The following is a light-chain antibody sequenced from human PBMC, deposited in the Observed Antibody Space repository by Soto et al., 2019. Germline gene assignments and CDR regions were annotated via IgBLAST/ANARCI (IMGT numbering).Light chain of an antibody. J-gene: IGKJ4*01. CDR3: QQYNDWPLT. V-gene: IGKV3-15*01. CDR1: QSVNSN. Sequence: EKVMTQSSAALSVSPGERATLSCRASQSVNSNLAWYQQKPGQAPRLLLYGASTRATGVPARFSGSASGTEFTLTISSLQSGDSAVYYCQQYNDWPLTFGGGTKVEIK. CDR2: GAS.